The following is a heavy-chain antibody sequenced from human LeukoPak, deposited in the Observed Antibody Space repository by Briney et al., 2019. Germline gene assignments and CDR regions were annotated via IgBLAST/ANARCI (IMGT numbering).Heavy chain of an antibody. CDR3: ARDQGYCSSTSCSFDY. D-gene: IGHD2-2*01. J-gene: IGHJ4*02. CDR1: GYTFTGYY. V-gene: IGHV1-2*02. Sequence: ASVKVSCKASGYTFTGYYMHWVRQDPGQGLEWMGWINPNSGGTNYAQKFQGRVTMTRDTSISTAYMELSRLRSDDTAVYYCARDQGYCSSTSCSFDYWGQGTLVTVSS. CDR2: INPNSGGT.